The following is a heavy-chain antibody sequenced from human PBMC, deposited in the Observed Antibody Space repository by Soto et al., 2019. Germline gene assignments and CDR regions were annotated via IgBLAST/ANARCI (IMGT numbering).Heavy chain of an antibody. J-gene: IGHJ6*02. Sequence: QVQLVQSGDEVKKPGASVKVSCKASGYIFVNYGIAWVRQAPGQGLEWMGWISPYTGNTHSATKIQGRLTMTTATXSSTAYMDLGSLTSDDTAVYYCVMVDNYVTPTPQDVWGQGTTVTVSS. D-gene: IGHD3-16*01. CDR3: VMVDNYVTPTPQDV. CDR2: ISPYTGNT. V-gene: IGHV1-18*01. CDR1: GYIFVNYG.